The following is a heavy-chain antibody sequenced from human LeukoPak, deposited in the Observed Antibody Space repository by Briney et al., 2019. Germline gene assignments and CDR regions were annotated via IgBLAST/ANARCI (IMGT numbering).Heavy chain of an antibody. V-gene: IGHV4-31*02. D-gene: IGHD3-16*02. J-gene: IGHJ4*02. Sequence: SQTLSLTCTVSGGTISSGGLYWSCLRQHPGKGLEWIGYIRDSGNTYYNPALKSRVAHSLGTSKNQFSLNLSSVTAAGTAVYFCARASRWGDLSLGYWGQGTQVSVSS. CDR2: IRDSGNT. CDR3: ARASRWGDLSLGY. CDR1: GGTISSGGLY.